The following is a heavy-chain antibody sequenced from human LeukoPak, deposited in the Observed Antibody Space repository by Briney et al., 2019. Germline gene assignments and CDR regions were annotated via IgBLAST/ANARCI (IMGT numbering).Heavy chain of an antibody. CDR2: IIHICGKA. J-gene: IGHJ4*02. CDR1: GGTFSSYA. Sequence: SVTVSCTASGGTFSSYAMSWVRQAPGQGLEWMGGIIHICGKANYAQTLKGRVTITTDESTSTAYMELSSLRSEDTAVYYCARERLWVGGQGTLGPVS. V-gene: IGHV1-69*05. D-gene: IGHD4/OR15-4a*01. CDR3: ARERLWV.